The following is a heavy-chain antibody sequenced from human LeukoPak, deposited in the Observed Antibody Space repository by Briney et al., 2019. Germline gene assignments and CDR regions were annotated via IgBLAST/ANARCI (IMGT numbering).Heavy chain of an antibody. CDR3: ARVFHYYGSGSYYPRWFDP. Sequence: PSETLSLTCTVSGGSISSYYWSWIRQPAGKGLEWIGRIYTNGNTNYNPSLKSRVTMSVDTSKNQFSLKLSSVTAADTAVYYCARVFHYYGSGSYYPRWFDPWGQGTLVTVSS. CDR2: IYTNGNT. CDR1: GGSISSYY. V-gene: IGHV4-4*07. D-gene: IGHD3-10*01. J-gene: IGHJ5*02.